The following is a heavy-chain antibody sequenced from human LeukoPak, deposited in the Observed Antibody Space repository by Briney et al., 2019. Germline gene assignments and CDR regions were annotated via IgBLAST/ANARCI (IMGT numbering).Heavy chain of an antibody. CDR2: ISSSSSYI. Sequence: PGGSLRLSCAASGFTFSSYSMNWVRQAPGKGLEWVSSISSSSSYIYYGDSVKGRFTISRDNAKNSLYLQMNSLRAEDTAVYHCARDRINYYGSGSYLRDDYWGQGTLVTVSS. J-gene: IGHJ4*02. V-gene: IGHV3-21*01. CDR1: GFTFSSYS. D-gene: IGHD3-10*01. CDR3: ARDRINYYGSGSYLRDDY.